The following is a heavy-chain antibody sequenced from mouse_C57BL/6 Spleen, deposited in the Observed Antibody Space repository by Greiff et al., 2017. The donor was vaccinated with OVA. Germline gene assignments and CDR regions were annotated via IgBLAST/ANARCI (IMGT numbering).Heavy chain of an antibody. Sequence: QVQLKQPGAELVKPGASVKLSCKASGYTFTSYWMHWVKQRPGRGLEWIGRIDPNSGGTKYNEKFKSKATLTVDKPSSTAYMQLSSLTSEDSAVYYCARRGLPYAMDYWGQGTSVTVSS. V-gene: IGHV1-72*01. CDR1: GYTFTSYW. CDR3: ARRGLPYAMDY. CDR2: IDPNSGGT. J-gene: IGHJ4*01. D-gene: IGHD3-3*01.